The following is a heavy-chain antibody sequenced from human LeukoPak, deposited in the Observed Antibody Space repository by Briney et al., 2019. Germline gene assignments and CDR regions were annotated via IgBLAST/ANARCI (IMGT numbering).Heavy chain of an antibody. D-gene: IGHD3-10*01. Sequence: ASVKVSCKTSGYDFTKYRVNWVRQAPGQGFEWMGWISTSNGEARYAQSLQGRVTMTTDTSTSTAYMELRTLTSGDTAVYYCARDLWFGKISDSWGQGTLVTVSS. V-gene: IGHV1-18*01. CDR3: ARDLWFGKISDS. CDR1: GYDFTKYR. J-gene: IGHJ4*02. CDR2: ISTSNGEA.